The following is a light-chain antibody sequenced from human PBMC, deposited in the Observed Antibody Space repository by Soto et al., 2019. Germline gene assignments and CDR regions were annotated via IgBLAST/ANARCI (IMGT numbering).Light chain of an antibody. V-gene: IGKV1-5*01. CDR3: QQYNSFPLT. CDR2: SAS. J-gene: IGKJ4*01. Sequence: DIQMTQSPSTLSASVGDRVTITCQASQNIRSWLAWYQQIAGKAPKLLIYSASSLESGVPSRFSGSGSGTEFTLTISGLQPHDFATYICQQYNSFPLTFGGGTKVESK. CDR1: QNIRSW.